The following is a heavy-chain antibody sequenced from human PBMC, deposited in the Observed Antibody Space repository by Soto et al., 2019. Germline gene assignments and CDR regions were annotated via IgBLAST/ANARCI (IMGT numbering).Heavy chain of an antibody. CDR1: GFTFTSYA. V-gene: IGHV3-23*01. J-gene: IGHJ4*02. CDR2: ISGSGGST. Sequence: EVQLLESGGGLVQPGGSLRLSCAASGFTFTSYAMSWVRQAPGKGLEWVSAISGSGGSTYYADSVKGRFTISRDNSKNTLYLQMNSLRAEDKAVYYCAKDLSSIAAASSGYWGQGTLVTVSS. CDR3: AKDLSSIAAASSGY. D-gene: IGHD6-6*01.